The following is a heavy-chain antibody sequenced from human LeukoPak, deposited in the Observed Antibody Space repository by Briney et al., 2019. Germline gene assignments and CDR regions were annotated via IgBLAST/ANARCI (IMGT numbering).Heavy chain of an antibody. D-gene: IGHD2-8*01. CDR2: ISGTSTYI. CDR3: TKDTNGENFSDS. V-gene: IGHV3-21*01. J-gene: IGHJ4*02. CDR1: GFTFNNYN. Sequence: GGSLRLSCAASGFTFNNYNMNWVRQAPGKGLEWVSSISGTSTYIYYADSVKGRFTISRDNAKNSLYLQMNSLRAEDTAIFYRTKDTNGENFSDSWGQGTLVTVSS.